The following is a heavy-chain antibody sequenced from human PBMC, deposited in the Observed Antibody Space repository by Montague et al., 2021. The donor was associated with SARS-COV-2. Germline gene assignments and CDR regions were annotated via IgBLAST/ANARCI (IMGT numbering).Heavy chain of an antibody. V-gene: IGHV3-9*01. CDR1: GFTFGDFA. Sequence: SLRLSCAASGFTFGDFAMLWGRPAPGTCQVQFPCILLNRGSLGYADSVKGRFTISRDNAKNSLYLQMNSLRAEDTALYYCAKDSYYDFWSGYSPGENWFDPWGQGTLVTVSS. CDR2: ILLNRGSL. J-gene: IGHJ5*02. D-gene: IGHD3-3*01. CDR3: AKDSYYDFWSGYSPGENWFDP.